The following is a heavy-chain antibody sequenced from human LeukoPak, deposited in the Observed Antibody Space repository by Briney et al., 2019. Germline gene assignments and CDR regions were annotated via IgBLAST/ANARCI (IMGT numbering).Heavy chain of an antibody. J-gene: IGHJ4*02. V-gene: IGHV4-31*03. CDR1: GGSISSGGYY. Sequence: SETLSLTCTVSGGSISSGGYYWSWLRQHPGKGLEWIGYIYYSGSTYYNPSLKSRVTISVDTSKNQFSLKLSCVTAADTTVYYCARWYGGDCYETDYWGQGTLVTVSS. D-gene: IGHD2-21*02. CDR3: ARWYGGDCYETDY. CDR2: IYYSGST.